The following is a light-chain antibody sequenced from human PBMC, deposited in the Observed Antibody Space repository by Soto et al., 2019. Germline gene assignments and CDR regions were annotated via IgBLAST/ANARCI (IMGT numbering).Light chain of an antibody. CDR1: QSVTSSC. V-gene: IGKV3-20*01. CDR2: AAS. J-gene: IGKJ2*01. Sequence: IVLTQSPGTLYLSPGERATLSCRASQSVTSSCLAWYQQKPGQAPRLLISAASRRYTGIPDRFSGSESGTDFTLTITRLEPEDFAVYYCQQCGSSPYTFGQGTKLEIK. CDR3: QQCGSSPYT.